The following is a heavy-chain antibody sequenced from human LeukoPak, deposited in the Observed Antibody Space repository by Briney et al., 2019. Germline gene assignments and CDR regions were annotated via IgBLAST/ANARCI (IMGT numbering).Heavy chain of an antibody. Sequence: GGSLRLSCAASGFNFNIFAISWVRQSPGKGLEWVSTIGSSETYYADSVKGRFTISRDNSKNRLYLQMNSVRADDTAVYYCAKDSFDRNGIYDAFDIWGQGPLVTVSS. V-gene: IGHV3-23*01. D-gene: IGHD3-16*01. J-gene: IGHJ3*02. CDR3: AKDSFDRNGIYDAFDI. CDR2: IGSSET. CDR1: GFNFNIFA.